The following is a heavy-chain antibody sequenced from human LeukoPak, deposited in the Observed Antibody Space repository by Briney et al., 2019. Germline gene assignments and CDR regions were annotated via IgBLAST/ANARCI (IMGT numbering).Heavy chain of an antibody. CDR3: ARAAWSYSFDY. Sequence: SETLSLTCAVYGGSFSGYYWSWIRQPPGKGLEWIGEINHSGSTNYNPSLKSRVTISVDTSKNQFSLKPSSVTAADTAVYYCARAAWSYSFDYWGQGTLVTVSS. J-gene: IGHJ4*02. D-gene: IGHD1-26*01. V-gene: IGHV4-34*01. CDR2: INHSGST. CDR1: GGSFSGYY.